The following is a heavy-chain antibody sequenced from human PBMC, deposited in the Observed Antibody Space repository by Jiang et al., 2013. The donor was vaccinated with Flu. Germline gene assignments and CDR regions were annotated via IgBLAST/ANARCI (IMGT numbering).Heavy chain of an antibody. V-gene: IGHV4-34*01. CDR3: ARGGQGGMIVVVRKPSYYGMDV. CDR2: INHSGST. J-gene: IGHJ6*04. Sequence: LLKPSETLSLTCAVYGGSFSGYYWSWIRQPPGKGLEWIGEINHSGSTNYNPSLKSRVTISVDTSKNQFSLKLSSVTAADTAVYYCARGGQGGMIVVVRKPSYYGMDVWGKGTTVTVSS. D-gene: IGHD3-22*01. CDR1: GGSFSGYY.